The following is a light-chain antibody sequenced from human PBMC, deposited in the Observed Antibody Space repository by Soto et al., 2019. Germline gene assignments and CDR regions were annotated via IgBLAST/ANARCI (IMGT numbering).Light chain of an antibody. V-gene: IGLV1-51*01. J-gene: IGLJ1*01. CDR3: GSWDSSLSAYV. Sequence: QSVLTQPPSVSAAPGQKVTISCSGSSSNIGNNYVSWYQQLPGTAPKLLIYDDDQRPSGIPDRFSGSKSGTSATLGITGFQTGDEADYYCGSWDSSLSAYVFGTGTKLTVL. CDR2: DDD. CDR1: SSNIGNNY.